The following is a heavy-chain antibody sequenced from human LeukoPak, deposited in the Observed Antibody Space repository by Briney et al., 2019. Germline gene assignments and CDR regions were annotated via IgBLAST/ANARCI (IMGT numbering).Heavy chain of an antibody. V-gene: IGHV1-69*04. D-gene: IGHD6-13*01. Sequence: AVKVSCKASGGTFSSYAISWVRQAPGQGLEWMGRSIPIFGIANYAQKFQGRVTITADKSTSTAYMELSSLRSEDTAVYYCARVQVEGGYQRAIAAAGEGWFDPWGQGTPVTVSS. CDR2: SIPIFGIA. CDR1: GGTFSSYA. CDR3: ARVQVEGGYQRAIAAAGEGWFDP. J-gene: IGHJ5*02.